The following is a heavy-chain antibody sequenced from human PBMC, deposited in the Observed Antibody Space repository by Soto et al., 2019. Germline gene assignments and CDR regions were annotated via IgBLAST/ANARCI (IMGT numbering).Heavy chain of an antibody. CDR3: ASGHDAYKVRY. Sequence: QVQLQESGPGLVKPSQTLSLTCTVSGGSISSGGTGSYWTWIRQLPGKGLEWIGYIYYTGNTYYNPSLKSRPTISIDTSENQCSLKLTSVTAAETAVYFCASGHDAYKVRYWGQGTLVTVSS. CDR2: IYYTGNT. V-gene: IGHV4-31*03. CDR1: GGSISSGGTGSY. D-gene: IGHD1-1*01. J-gene: IGHJ4*02.